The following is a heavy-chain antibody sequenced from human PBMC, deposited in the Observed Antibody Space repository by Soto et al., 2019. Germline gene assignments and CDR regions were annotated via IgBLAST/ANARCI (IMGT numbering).Heavy chain of an antibody. CDR2: IYHSGST. J-gene: IGHJ4*02. Sequence: QVQLQESGPGLVKPSGTLSLTCAVSGGSISSSNWWSWVRQPPGKGLEWIWEIYHSGSTNYNPSLKSRVTISVDKSKNQFSLKLSSVTAADTAVYYCAKLGYCSGGSCSMGVDYWGQGTLVTVSS. D-gene: IGHD2-15*01. CDR3: AKLGYCSGGSCSMGVDY. V-gene: IGHV4-4*02. CDR1: GGSISSSNW.